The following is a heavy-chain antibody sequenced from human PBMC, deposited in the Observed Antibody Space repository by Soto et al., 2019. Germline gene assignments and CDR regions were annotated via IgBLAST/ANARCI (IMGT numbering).Heavy chain of an antibody. CDR3: ARSHSSGWSSTRYYFDY. CDR1: GGSVSSGSYY. J-gene: IGHJ4*02. CDR2: IYYSGST. D-gene: IGHD6-19*01. V-gene: IGHV4-61*01. Sequence: SETLSLTCTVSGGSVSSGSYYWSWIRQPPGKGLEWIGYIYYSGSTNYNPSLKSRVTISVDTSKNQFSLKLSSVTAADTAVYYCARSHSSGWSSTRYYFDYWGQGTLVTVSS.